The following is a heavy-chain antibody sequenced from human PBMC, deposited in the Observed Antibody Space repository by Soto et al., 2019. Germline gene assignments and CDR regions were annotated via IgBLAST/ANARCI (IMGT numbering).Heavy chain of an antibody. CDR2: ISAYTDDP. Sequence: ASVKVSCKASGNTFTNFGVTWVRQAPGQGLDWMGWISAYTDDPNYAQKFQGRVTMTIDTSTSTAYLDLRSLTSDDTAVYYCARVIPGAEAWFDHWGQGTLVTVSS. CDR3: ARVIPGAEAWFDH. J-gene: IGHJ5*02. V-gene: IGHV1-18*01. D-gene: IGHD2-2*01. CDR1: GNTFTNFG.